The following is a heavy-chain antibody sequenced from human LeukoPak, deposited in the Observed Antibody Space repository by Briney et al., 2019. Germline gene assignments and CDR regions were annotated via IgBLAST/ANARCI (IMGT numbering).Heavy chain of an antibody. CDR2: MNPNSGNT. CDR1: GYTFTSYD. V-gene: IGHV1-8*03. CDR3: ARGSVYSWDAFDI. J-gene: IGHJ3*02. Sequence: ASVKVSCKASGYTFTSYDINWVRQATGQGLEWMGWMNPNSGNTGYAQKFQGRVTITRNTSISTVYMELSSLRSEDTAVYYCARGSVYSWDAFDIWGQGTMVTVSS. D-gene: IGHD1-26*01.